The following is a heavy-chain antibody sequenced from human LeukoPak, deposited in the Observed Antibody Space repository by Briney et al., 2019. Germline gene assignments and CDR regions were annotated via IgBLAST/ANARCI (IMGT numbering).Heavy chain of an antibody. Sequence: PSETLTLPCTVSGGSISSYHWSWIRHPPGKGLEWIGYICCSGSTNYNPSLKSRITITENTSKNQFSLKVNSVTAADTAVYYCARVVAGRRFDPWGQGTLVTVSS. CDR2: ICCSGST. J-gene: IGHJ5*02. CDR1: GGSISSYH. V-gene: IGHV4-59*01. D-gene: IGHD6-19*01. CDR3: ARVVAGRRFDP.